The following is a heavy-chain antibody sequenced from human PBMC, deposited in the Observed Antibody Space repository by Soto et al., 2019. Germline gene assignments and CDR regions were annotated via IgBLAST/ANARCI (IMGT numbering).Heavy chain of an antibody. Sequence: EQLVESGGGVVQPGRSLRLSCAASGFSFSDYAMHWFRQAPGKGLEWVAVISYDGSIEYYADSVKGRFASSRDNSNNALYLQMDSLRPEDTAVYYCAKDLSVSYWGQGTLVTVSS. CDR2: ISYDGSIE. CDR3: AKDLSVSY. J-gene: IGHJ4*02. CDR1: GFSFSDYA. V-gene: IGHV3-30*18.